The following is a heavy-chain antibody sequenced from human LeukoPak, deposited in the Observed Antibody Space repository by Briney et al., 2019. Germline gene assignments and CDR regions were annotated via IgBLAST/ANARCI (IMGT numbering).Heavy chain of an antibody. CDR3: ARGSGPGYCSSTSCYTGRYYFDY. V-gene: IGHV4-61*02. CDR1: GGSISSGSDY. J-gene: IGHJ4*02. Sequence: SETLSLTCTVSGGSISSGSDYWSWIRQPAGKGLEWIGRIYTSGSTNYNPSLKSRVTISVDTSKNQFSLKLSSVTAADTAVYYCARGSGPGYCSSTSCYTGRYYFDYWGQGTLVTVSS. CDR2: IYTSGST. D-gene: IGHD2-2*02.